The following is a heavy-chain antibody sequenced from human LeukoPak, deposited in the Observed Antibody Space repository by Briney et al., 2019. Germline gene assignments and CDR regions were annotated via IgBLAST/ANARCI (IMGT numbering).Heavy chain of an antibody. CDR2: ISSSGSTI. CDR3: ATETVTTESFDY. Sequence: GGSLRLSCAASGFTFSSYEMNWVRQAPGKGLEWVSYISSSGSTIYYADSVKGRFTISRDNAKNSLYLQMNSLRAEDTAVYYCATETVTTESFDYWGQGTLVTVSS. J-gene: IGHJ4*02. V-gene: IGHV3-48*03. CDR1: GFTFSSYE. D-gene: IGHD1-1*01.